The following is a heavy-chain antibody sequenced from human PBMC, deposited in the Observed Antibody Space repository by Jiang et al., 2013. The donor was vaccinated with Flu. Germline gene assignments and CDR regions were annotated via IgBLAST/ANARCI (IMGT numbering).Heavy chain of an antibody. V-gene: IGHV6-1*01. D-gene: IGHD1-1*01. CDR2: TYYRSQWNN. CDR1: GDSVSSNSVA. CDR3: AREKCCGYGVRDRGLDV. Sequence: QTLSLTCAISGDSVSSNSVAWNWIRQSPSRGLEWLGRTYYRSQWNNDYAVSVKRRITISPDTSKNQFSLQLNSVTPEDTAVYFCAREKCCGYGVRDRGLDVWGQGTTVTVSS. J-gene: IGHJ6*02.